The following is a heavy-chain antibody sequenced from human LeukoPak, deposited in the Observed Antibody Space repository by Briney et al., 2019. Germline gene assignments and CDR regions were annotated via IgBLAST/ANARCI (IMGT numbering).Heavy chain of an antibody. J-gene: IGHJ5*02. V-gene: IGHV5-51*01. D-gene: IGHD2-15*01. CDR1: GYSFTSYW. Sequence: GESLMISCKGFGYSFTSYWIGWVRQMPGKGLEWVGIIYPGDSDTRYSPSFQGQVTISADKSISTAYLQWSSLKPSDTAMYYCARHVVDSSSHSWFDPWGQGTLVTVSS. CDR3: ARHVVDSSSHSWFDP. CDR2: IYPGDSDT.